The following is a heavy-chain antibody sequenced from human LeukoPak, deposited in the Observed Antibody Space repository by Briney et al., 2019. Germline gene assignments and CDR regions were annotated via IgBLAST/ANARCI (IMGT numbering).Heavy chain of an antibody. CDR2: ISSSSSTI. D-gene: IGHD3-22*01. CDR3: ARGHHRRYYDDQARDTFDI. Sequence: PGGSLRLSCAASGFTFSSYWMSWVRQAPGKGLEWISYISSSSSTIYYADSVKGRFTISRDNARNSLYLQMNSLRAEDTAVYYCARGHHRRYYDDQARDTFDIWGQGTMVTVSS. CDR1: GFTFSSYW. J-gene: IGHJ3*02. V-gene: IGHV3-48*01.